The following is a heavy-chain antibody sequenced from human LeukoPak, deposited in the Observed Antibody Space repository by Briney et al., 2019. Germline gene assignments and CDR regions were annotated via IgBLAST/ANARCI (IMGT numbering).Heavy chain of an antibody. CDR3: AKDDDWGRYKH. J-gene: IGHJ1*01. D-gene: IGHD3-16*01. V-gene: IGHV3-23*01. CDR1: GFTLSTYA. Sequence: GGSLRLSCAASGFTLSTYAMNWVRQAPGKGLEWVSGISPSGGITYYTDSVKGRFTISRDNSKNTQSLQMNSLRAEDTAVYYCAKDDDWGRYKHWGQGTLVTVSS. CDR2: ISPSGGIT.